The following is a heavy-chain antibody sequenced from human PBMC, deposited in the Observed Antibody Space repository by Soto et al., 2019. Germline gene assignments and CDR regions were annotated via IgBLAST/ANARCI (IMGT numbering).Heavy chain of an antibody. J-gene: IGHJ4*02. Sequence: SETLSLTCAVYGGSFSGYYWSWIRQPPGKGLEWIGEINHSGSTNYNPSLKSRVTISVDTSKNQFSLKLSSVTAADTAVYYCARGKRYYFGSGSYYNRHYFDYWGQGTLVTVSS. D-gene: IGHD3-10*01. CDR1: GGSFSGYY. CDR2: INHSGST. CDR3: ARGKRYYFGSGSYYNRHYFDY. V-gene: IGHV4-34*01.